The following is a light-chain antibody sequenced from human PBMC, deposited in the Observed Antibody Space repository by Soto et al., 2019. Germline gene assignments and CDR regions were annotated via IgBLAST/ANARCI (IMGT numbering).Light chain of an antibody. J-gene: IGLJ1*01. Sequence: QSVLTQPASVSGSPGQSITISCTGTSSDVGSYNLVSWYQHHPRKAPKLMIYEVSKRPSGVSNRFSGSKSGNTASLTISGLQAEDEADYYCCSYAGSSTFPYVFGTGTKLTVL. CDR2: EVS. CDR3: CSYAGSSTFPYV. V-gene: IGLV2-23*02. CDR1: SSDVGSYNL.